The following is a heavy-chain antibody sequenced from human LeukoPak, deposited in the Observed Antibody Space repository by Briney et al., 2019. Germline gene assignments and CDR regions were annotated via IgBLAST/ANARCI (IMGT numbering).Heavy chain of an antibody. J-gene: IGHJ6*03. CDR2: ISGSGGTA. V-gene: IGHV3-23*01. Sequence: PGGSLRLSCAASGFTFSIYAMSWVRQAPGKGLEWVSAISGSGGTAYYADSVKGRFTISRDNSKNTLYLQMNSLRAEDTAVYYCATGPPYYYYMDVWGKGTTVTVSS. D-gene: IGHD3-10*01. CDR3: ATGPPYYYYMDV. CDR1: GFTFSIYA.